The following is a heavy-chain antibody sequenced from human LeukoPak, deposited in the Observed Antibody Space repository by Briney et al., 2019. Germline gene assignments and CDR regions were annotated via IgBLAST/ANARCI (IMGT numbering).Heavy chain of an antibody. CDR1: GGYISSGGYS. V-gene: IGHV4-30-2*01. CDR2: IYHSGST. CDR3: ARGRTDDYFDY. Sequence: PSDTLSLTCAVSGGYISSGGYSWSWIRQPPGKGLEWIGYIYHSGSTYYNPSLKSRVTISVDRSKNQFSLKLSSATAADTAVYYCARGRTDDYFDYWGQGTLVTVSS. J-gene: IGHJ4*02.